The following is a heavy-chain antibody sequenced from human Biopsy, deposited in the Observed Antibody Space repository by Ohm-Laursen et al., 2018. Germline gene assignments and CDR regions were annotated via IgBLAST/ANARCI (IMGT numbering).Heavy chain of an antibody. D-gene: IGHD3-9*01. Sequence: SQTLSLLHCVSGHPDKIFGYLWAWIRQTPAKGLEWIGYISYNERTHYNPSLKSRLAISFDTSDNRIALQLRSVSVADTAVYYCVREPKTGTAEAWYFDLWGRGSPVTVPS. CDR1: GHPDKIFGYL. CDR2: ISYNERT. J-gene: IGHJ2*01. CDR3: VREPKTGTAEAWYFDL. V-gene: IGHV4-31*03.